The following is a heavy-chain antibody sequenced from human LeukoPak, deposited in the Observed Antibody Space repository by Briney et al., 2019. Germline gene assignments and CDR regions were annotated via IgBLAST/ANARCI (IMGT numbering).Heavy chain of an antibody. J-gene: IGHJ5*02. Sequence: PSETLSLTCTVSGGSISSGGYYWSWIRQHPGKGLEWIGYIYHSGSTYYNPSLKSRVTISVDKSKNQFSLKLSSVTAADTAVYYCARAGSVIVEWGKWFDPWGQGTLVTVSS. CDR3: ARAGSVIVEWGKWFDP. CDR2: IYHSGST. V-gene: IGHV4-30-2*01. CDR1: GGSISSGGYY. D-gene: IGHD3-22*01.